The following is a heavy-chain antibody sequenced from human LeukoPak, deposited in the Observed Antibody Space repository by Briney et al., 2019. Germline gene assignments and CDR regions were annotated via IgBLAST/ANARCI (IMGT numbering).Heavy chain of an antibody. V-gene: IGHV1-2*06. Sequence: ASVKVFCKASGYTFTGYYMHWVRQAPGQGLEWMGRINPNSGGTNYAQKFQGRVTMTRDTSISTAYMELSRLRSDDTAVYYCATVPAATLYYWGQGTLVTVSS. CDR2: INPNSGGT. CDR1: GYTFTGYY. CDR3: ATVPAATLYY. J-gene: IGHJ4*02. D-gene: IGHD2-2*01.